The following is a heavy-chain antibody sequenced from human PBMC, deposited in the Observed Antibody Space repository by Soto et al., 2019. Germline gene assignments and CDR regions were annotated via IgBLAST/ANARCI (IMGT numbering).Heavy chain of an antibody. Sequence: PGGSLRLSCAASGFTFSDYYMSWIRQAPGKGLEWVSYISSSGSTIYYADSVKGRFTISRDNAKNSLYLQMNSLRAEDTAVYYCARDKREYYYDSSVHAFEIWGQGTMVTVSS. D-gene: IGHD3-22*01. J-gene: IGHJ3*02. V-gene: IGHV3-11*01. CDR3: ARDKREYYYDSSVHAFEI. CDR1: GFTFSDYY. CDR2: ISSSGSTI.